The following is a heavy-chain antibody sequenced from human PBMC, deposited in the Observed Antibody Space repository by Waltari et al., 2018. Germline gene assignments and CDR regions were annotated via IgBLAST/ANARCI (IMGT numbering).Heavy chain of an antibody. CDR2: INYSGSP. CDR1: GDSITSSDHF. CDR3: ARRVGIGDYFDY. V-gene: IGHV4-39*01. D-gene: IGHD2-21*01. J-gene: IGHJ4*02. Sequence: QLQLQESGPGLVKPSETLSLTCTGSGDSITSSDHFWAWIRQSPGKGLERIGSINYSGSPHYNPSLKSRVTISVDTSKNQFSLRLSSATAADTGVYYCARRVGIGDYFDYWGQGTLVTVSS.